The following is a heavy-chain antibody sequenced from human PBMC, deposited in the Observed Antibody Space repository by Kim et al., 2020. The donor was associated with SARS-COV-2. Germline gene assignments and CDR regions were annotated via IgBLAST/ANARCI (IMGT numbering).Heavy chain of an antibody. J-gene: IGHJ4*02. Sequence: GRFTISRDNAKNSLYLQRNSLRDEDTAVYYCARVKMGGIAVAGKGYYFDYWGQGTLVTVSS. V-gene: IGHV3-48*02. D-gene: IGHD6-19*01. CDR3: ARVKMGGIAVAGKGYYFDY.